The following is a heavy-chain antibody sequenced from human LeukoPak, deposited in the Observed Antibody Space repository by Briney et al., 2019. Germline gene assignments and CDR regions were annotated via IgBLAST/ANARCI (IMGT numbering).Heavy chain of an antibody. CDR3: ARVSRGGITASWFDP. Sequence: GGSLRLSCTASGFTFGDYAMSWFRQAPGKGLEWVGFIRSKAYGGTTEYAASVKGRFTISRDDSNSIAYLQMNSLKAEDTAIYYCARVSRGGITASWFDPWGQGTLVTVSS. CDR2: IRSKAYGGTT. CDR1: GFTFGDYA. V-gene: IGHV3-49*03. J-gene: IGHJ5*02. D-gene: IGHD6-13*01.